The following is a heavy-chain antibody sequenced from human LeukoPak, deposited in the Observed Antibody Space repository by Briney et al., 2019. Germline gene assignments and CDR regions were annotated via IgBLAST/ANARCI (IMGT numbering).Heavy chain of an antibody. CDR2: ISDDGTYT. V-gene: IGHV3-74*03. D-gene: IGHD4-17*01. J-gene: IGHJ4*02. CDR1: GFSFSRHW. CDR3: ARVGDHNNFDY. Sequence: GGSLRLSCAASGFSFSRHWMHWVRQAPGKGLVWVSRISDDGTYTANVDSVEGRFTISRDNVRNTLYLHMNSLRAEDAAVYYCARVGDHNNFDYWGQGTLVTVSS.